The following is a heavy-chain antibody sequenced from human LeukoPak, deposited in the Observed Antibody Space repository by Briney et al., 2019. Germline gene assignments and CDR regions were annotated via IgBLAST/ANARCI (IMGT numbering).Heavy chain of an antibody. Sequence: GASVKVSCKASGYTFTGYYMHWVRQAPGQGLEWMGGINPNSGGTNYAQKFQGWVTMTRDTSISTAYMELSRLRSDDTAVYYCARGVGIAAAGTLDYWGQGTLVTVSS. D-gene: IGHD6-13*01. CDR1: GYTFTGYY. CDR2: INPNSGGT. CDR3: ARGVGIAAAGTLDY. J-gene: IGHJ4*02. V-gene: IGHV1-2*04.